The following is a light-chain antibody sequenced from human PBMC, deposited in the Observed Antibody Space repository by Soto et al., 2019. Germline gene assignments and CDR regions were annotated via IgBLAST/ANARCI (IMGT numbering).Light chain of an antibody. CDR3: CLYAVTFYV. CDR1: SSDVGTYDF. CDR2: DVS. Sequence: QSVLTQPRSVSGSPGQSVTISCTGTSSDVGTYDFVSWYQQHPGKAPRLMIFDVSERPSGVPGRISGSKSGNTASLTISGLQAEDEADYYCCLYAVTFYVFGTGTKVTVL. V-gene: IGLV2-11*01. J-gene: IGLJ1*01.